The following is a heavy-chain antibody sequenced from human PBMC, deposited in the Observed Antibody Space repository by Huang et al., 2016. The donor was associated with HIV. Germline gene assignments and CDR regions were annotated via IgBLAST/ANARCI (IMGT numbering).Heavy chain of an antibody. Sequence: QITLKESGPTLVKPTQTLTLTCTFSGFSLKTSGVAVGWVRQPPGKALEWLALLFWNDDKRYSPSLRSRLTIAKDTSKNQVVLTMTNMDPVDTATYYCAHSLTPTVFHYDHSGYYFDYWGQGTLVPVSS. CDR1: GFSLKTSGVA. J-gene: IGHJ4*02. CDR2: LFWNDDK. CDR3: AHSLTPTVFHYDHSGYYFDY. V-gene: IGHV2-5*01. D-gene: IGHD3-22*01.